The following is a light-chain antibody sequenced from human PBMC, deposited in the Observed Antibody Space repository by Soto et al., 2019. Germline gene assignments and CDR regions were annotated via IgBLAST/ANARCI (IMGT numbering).Light chain of an antibody. Sequence: QSVLTQPPSVSGAPGQRVTISCTGSSSNIGAGYDVHWYQQLPGTAPKLLIYGNSNRPSGVPDRFSGSKPGTSASLAITGLQAEDDADYYCQSYDSSLSGVVFGGGTKLTVL. J-gene: IGLJ2*01. CDR2: GNS. V-gene: IGLV1-40*01. CDR3: QSYDSSLSGVV. CDR1: SSNIGAGYD.